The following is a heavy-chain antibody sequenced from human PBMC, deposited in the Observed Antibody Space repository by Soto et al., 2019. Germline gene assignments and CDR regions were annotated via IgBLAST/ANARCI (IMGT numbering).Heavy chain of an antibody. CDR2: IYYNGDT. V-gene: IGHV4-39*01. J-gene: IGHJ3*02. CDR3: ARFSGNAFDI. CDR1: GGSISSSSYN. Sequence: SETRSLTCSVSGGSISSSSYNWDWIRQPPGKGLEWIGTIYYNGDTDYNPSLKSRAAISVDASDFQFSLKLTSVTAADTSIYYCARFSGNAFDIWGHGTMVTV.